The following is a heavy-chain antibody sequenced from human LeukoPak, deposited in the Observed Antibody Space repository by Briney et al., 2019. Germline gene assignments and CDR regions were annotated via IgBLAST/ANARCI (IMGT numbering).Heavy chain of an antibody. D-gene: IGHD2-15*01. CDR3: ARWWNAFDI. J-gene: IGHJ3*02. V-gene: IGHV3-21*05. CDR2: ISGDSSFI. CDR1: GFTFRSYA. Sequence: GGSLRLSCAASGFTFRSYAMQWVRQAPGKGLEWVSYISGDSSFIYYADSVKGRFTISRDNAKYSLYLQMNSLRDEDTAVYYCARWWNAFDIWGQGTMVTVSS.